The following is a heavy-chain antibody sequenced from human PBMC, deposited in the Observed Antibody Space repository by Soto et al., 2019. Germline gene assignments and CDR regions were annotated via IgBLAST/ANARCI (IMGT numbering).Heavy chain of an antibody. CDR3: ARGYYDFWSGYWTPGVMDV. V-gene: IGHV1-2*04. CDR1: GYTFTGYY. Sequence: ASVKVSCKASGYTFTGYYMHWVRQAPGQGLEWMGWINPNSGGTNYAQKFQGWVTMTRDTSISTAYMELSRLRSDDTAVYYCARGYYDFWSGYWTPGVMDVWGQGTTVTVSS. CDR2: INPNSGGT. J-gene: IGHJ6*02. D-gene: IGHD3-3*01.